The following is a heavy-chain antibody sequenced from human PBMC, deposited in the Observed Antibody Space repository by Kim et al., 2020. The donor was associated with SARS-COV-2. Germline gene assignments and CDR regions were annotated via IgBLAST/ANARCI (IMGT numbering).Heavy chain of an antibody. V-gene: IGHV3-7*01. D-gene: IGHD3-22*01. CDR3: ARIYLPEYSSGYPYYYYYGMEV. CDR1: GFTFSSYW. Sequence: GGSLRLSCAASGFTFSSYWMSWVRQAPGKGLEWVANIKQDGSEKYYVDSVKGRFTISRDNAKNSLYLQMNSLRAEDTAVYYCARIYLPEYSSGYPYYYYYGMEVWCEGTTVAVSS. J-gene: IGHJ6*04. CDR2: IKQDGSEK.